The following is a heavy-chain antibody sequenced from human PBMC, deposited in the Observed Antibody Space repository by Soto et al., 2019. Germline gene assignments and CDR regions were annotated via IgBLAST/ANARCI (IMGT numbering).Heavy chain of an antibody. J-gene: IGHJ5*02. Sequence: EVQLVESGGGLVQPGGSLRLSCAASGFTVSSNYMSWVRQAPGKGLEWVSVIYSGGSTYYADSVKGRFTISRHNSKNTLDLQMNSLRAEDTAVYYCAREVGHGWFDPWRQGTLVTVSS. CDR2: IYSGGST. V-gene: IGHV3-53*04. CDR3: AREVGHGWFDP. CDR1: GFTVSSNY.